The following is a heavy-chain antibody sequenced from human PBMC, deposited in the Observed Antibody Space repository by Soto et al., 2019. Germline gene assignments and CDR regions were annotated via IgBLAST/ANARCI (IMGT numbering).Heavy chain of an antibody. J-gene: IGHJ4*02. CDR2: ISSGSKTI. D-gene: IGHD3-9*01. Sequence: APGKGLEWISYISSGSKTIYYANSVKGRFIVSRDNAKNSQYLQMNSLRDEDTAVYYCVREDILGVRSFDYWGQGTLVTVSS. V-gene: IGHV3-48*02. CDR3: VREDILGVRSFDY.